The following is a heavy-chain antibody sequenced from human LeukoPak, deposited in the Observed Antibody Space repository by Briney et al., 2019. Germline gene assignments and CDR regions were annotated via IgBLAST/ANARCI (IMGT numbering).Heavy chain of an antibody. CDR2: IYTSGST. CDR3: ARADYYDILTGYYNDAFDI. V-gene: IGHV4-4*07. CDR1: GGSISSYY. Sequence: SETLSLTCTVSGGSISSYYWSWIRQPAGKGLEWIERIYTSGSTNYNPSLKSRVTMSVDTSKNQFSLKLSSVTAADTAVYYCARADYYDILTGYYNDAFDIWGQGTMVTVSS. D-gene: IGHD3-9*01. J-gene: IGHJ3*02.